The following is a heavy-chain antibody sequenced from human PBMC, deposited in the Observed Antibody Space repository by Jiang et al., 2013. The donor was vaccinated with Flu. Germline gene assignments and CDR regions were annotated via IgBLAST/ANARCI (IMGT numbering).Heavy chain of an antibody. V-gene: IGHV4-59*02. CDR2: IYYRGTT. J-gene: IGHJ6*02. CDR1: GDSVTNYY. Sequence: GSGLVKPSETLSLTCTVSGDSVTNYYWSWIRQPPGQGLEWIGYIYYRGTTYYNPSLKSRVTISLDTSKNQFSLNLSSVTAADTAVYYCARVGTGIDYYYGMDVWGQGTTVTVSS. D-gene: IGHD1-1*01. CDR3: ARVGTGIDYYYGMDV.